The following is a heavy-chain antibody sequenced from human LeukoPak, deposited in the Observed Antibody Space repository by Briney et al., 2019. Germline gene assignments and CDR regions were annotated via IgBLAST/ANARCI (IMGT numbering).Heavy chain of an antibody. V-gene: IGHV3-23*01. J-gene: IGHJ4*02. CDR2: ITGSGGWA. CDR1: GLTFSSYA. CDR3: AKGSRITIFGVVIDYFDY. Sequence: GGSLRLSCAASGLTFSSYAMMWLRQAPGKGLEWVSAITGSGGWALYAESVKGRFTISRDNSKNTLYLQMSSLRAEDTAVYYCAKGSRITIFGVVIDYFDYWGQGTLVTVSS. D-gene: IGHD3-3*01.